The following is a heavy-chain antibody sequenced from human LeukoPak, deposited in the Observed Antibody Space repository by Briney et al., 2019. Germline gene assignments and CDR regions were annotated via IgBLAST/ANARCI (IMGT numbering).Heavy chain of an antibody. Sequence: GALRLSCAASGFTFSSSWMTWVRQAPGKGLEWVASINQDGGEIHYVGSVKGRFTISRDNAKNSLYLQMNSLTAEDTAVHYCVRAHHPGGWFDPWGQGTLVTVSS. J-gene: IGHJ5*02. CDR3: VRAHHPGGWFDP. V-gene: IGHV3-7*04. D-gene: IGHD3-10*01. CDR1: GFTFSSSW. CDR2: INQDGGEI.